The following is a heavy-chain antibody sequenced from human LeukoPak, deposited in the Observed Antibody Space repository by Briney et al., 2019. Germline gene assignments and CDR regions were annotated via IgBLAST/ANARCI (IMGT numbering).Heavy chain of an antibody. Sequence: PGGSLRLSCAASGFTVSSNYMSWVRQAPGKGLEWVSVIYSGGSTYYADSVKGRFTISRDNSKNTLYLQMNSLRAEDTAVYYCARGHRPGPFGGVIGPYWGQGTLVTVSS. D-gene: IGHD3-16*02. CDR3: ARGHRPGPFGGVIGPY. CDR1: GFTVSSNY. V-gene: IGHV3-66*01. J-gene: IGHJ4*02. CDR2: IYSGGST.